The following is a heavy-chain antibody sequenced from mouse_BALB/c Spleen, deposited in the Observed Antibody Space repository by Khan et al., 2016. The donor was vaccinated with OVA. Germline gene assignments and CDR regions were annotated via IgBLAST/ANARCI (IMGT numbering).Heavy chain of an antibody. CDR3: ARVSYRCDEDYWSCEV. Sequence: EVELVESGGGLVQPGGSLKVSCAASGFTFSGYGMSWVRQTPDKRLELVATINSNGGTSFFPDSVKGRFTISRDNAKNSLHLQMSSLKSDDTAVYSCARVSYRCDEDYWSCEVWGAGTTVTVSS. D-gene: IGHD2-14*01. V-gene: IGHV5-6-3*01. CDR1: GFTFSGYG. J-gene: IGHJ1*01. CDR2: INSNGGTS.